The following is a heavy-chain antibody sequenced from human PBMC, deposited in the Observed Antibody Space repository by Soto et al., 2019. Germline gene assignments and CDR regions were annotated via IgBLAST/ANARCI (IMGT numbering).Heavy chain of an antibody. CDR3: AKVVVRGVPPYYFDY. CDR2: ISGSGGST. Sequence: GGSLRLSCAASGFTFSSYAVSWVRQAPGKGLEWVSAISGSGGSTYYADSVKGRFTISRDNSKNTLYLQMNSLRAEDTAVYYCAKVVVRGVPPYYFDYWGQGTLVTVSS. D-gene: IGHD3-10*01. V-gene: IGHV3-23*01. CDR1: GFTFSSYA. J-gene: IGHJ4*02.